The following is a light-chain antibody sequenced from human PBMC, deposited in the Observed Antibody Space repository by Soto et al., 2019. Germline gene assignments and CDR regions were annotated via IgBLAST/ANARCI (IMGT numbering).Light chain of an antibody. CDR3: SSXTSSSTRV. J-gene: IGLJ3*02. CDR2: EVS. CDR1: SSDVGGYNY. V-gene: IGLV2-14*01. Sequence: QSVLTQPASVSGSPGQSITISCTGTSSDVGGYNYVSWYQQHPGKAPKLMIYEVSNRPSGVSNRFSGSKSGNTASLTISGLXXXXXXXXYCSSXTSSSTRVFGGGTKLTVL.